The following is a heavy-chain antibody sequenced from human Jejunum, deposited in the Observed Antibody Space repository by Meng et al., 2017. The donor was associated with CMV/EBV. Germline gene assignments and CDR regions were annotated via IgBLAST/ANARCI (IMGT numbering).Heavy chain of an antibody. CDR2: VSAYNGDT. V-gene: IGHV1-18*01. D-gene: IGHD4-17*01. Sequence: YTFPTYAIAWVRQAPGRGLEWMGWVSAYNGDTNYAHQLHGRVSMTTDTSTTTAYMELRSLRSDDTGVYYCARIPVTSGSSYGLDVWGQGTTGTVSS. CDR3: ARIPVTSGSSYGLDV. CDR1: YTFPTYA. J-gene: IGHJ6*02.